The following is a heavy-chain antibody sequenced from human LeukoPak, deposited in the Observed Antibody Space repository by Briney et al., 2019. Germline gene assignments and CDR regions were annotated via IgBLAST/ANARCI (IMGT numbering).Heavy chain of an antibody. CDR3: ARGSGQGWLQASQSVDY. Sequence: GGSLRLSCAASGFTFSSYAMSWVRQAPGKGLEWVSAISESGGRTYYADSVKGRFTISRDNSKNTLYLQMNSLRAEDTAVYYCARGSGQGWLQASQSVDYWGQGTLVTVSS. V-gene: IGHV3-23*01. J-gene: IGHJ4*02. CDR2: ISESGGRT. D-gene: IGHD5-24*01. CDR1: GFTFSSYA.